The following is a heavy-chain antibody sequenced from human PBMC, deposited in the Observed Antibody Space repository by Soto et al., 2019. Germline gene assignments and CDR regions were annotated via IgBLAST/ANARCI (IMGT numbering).Heavy chain of an antibody. J-gene: IGHJ4*02. Sequence: GGSLRLSCAASGFTFSSYGVHWVRQAPGKGLEWVAVISYDESNKYYADSVKGRFTISRDNSKNTLYLQMNSLRAEDTAVYYCAKIAAAGTVDPFDNWGQGTLVTVSS. D-gene: IGHD6-13*01. V-gene: IGHV3-30*18. CDR3: AKIAAAGTVDPFDN. CDR1: GFTFSSYG. CDR2: ISYDESNK.